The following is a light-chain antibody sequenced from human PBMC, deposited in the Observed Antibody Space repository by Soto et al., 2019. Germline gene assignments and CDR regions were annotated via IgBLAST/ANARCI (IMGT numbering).Light chain of an antibody. J-gene: IGKJ1*01. CDR1: QSVLFTSNNKNH. CDR3: QQYYISPWT. V-gene: IGKV4-1*01. Sequence: DIVMTQSPDSLAVSLGERATINCESSQSVLFTSNNKNHLAWYQQKPGQPPKLLIYWASTRESGVPDRFSGSGSGTDFTLTISGLQAEDVAFYYCQQYYISPWTFGQGTKVDI. CDR2: WAS.